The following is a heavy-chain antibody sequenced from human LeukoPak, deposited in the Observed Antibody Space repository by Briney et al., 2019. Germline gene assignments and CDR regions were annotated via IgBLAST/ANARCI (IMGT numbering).Heavy chain of an antibody. Sequence: GGSLRLSCAASGFTFSSYAMSWVRQAPGKGLEWVSAISGSGGSTYYADSVKGRLTISRDNSKNTLYLQMNSLRAEDTAVYYCASVDTAMVTFDYWGQGTLVTVSS. V-gene: IGHV3-23*01. J-gene: IGHJ4*02. CDR1: GFTFSSYA. CDR2: ISGSGGST. D-gene: IGHD5-18*01. CDR3: ASVDTAMVTFDY.